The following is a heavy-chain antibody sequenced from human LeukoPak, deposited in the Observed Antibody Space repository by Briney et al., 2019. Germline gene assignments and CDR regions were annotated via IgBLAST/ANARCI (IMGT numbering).Heavy chain of an antibody. J-gene: IGHJ5*02. V-gene: IGHV1-46*01. Sequence: GASVKVSCEASGYTFTSYYMHWVRQAPGQGLEWMGIINPSGGSTSYAQKFQGRVTMTRDTSTSTVYMELSSLRSEDTAVYYCARERQYQLRGRPFDPWGQGTLVTVSS. D-gene: IGHD2-2*01. CDR3: ARERQYQLRGRPFDP. CDR1: GYTFTSYY. CDR2: INPSGGST.